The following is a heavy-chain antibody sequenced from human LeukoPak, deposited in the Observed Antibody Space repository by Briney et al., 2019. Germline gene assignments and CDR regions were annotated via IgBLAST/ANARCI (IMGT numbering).Heavy chain of an antibody. CDR3: ARNTQPASIITMIVVGGAFDI. D-gene: IGHD3-22*01. CDR1: GGSISSYY. Sequence: SETLSLTCSVPGGSISSYYWSWIRQPAGKGLEWIGRIYTSGSTNYNPSLKSRVTMSVDTSKNQFSLKLSSVTAADTAVYYCARNTQPASIITMIVVGGAFDIWGQGTMVTVSS. CDR2: IYTSGST. J-gene: IGHJ3*02. V-gene: IGHV4-4*07.